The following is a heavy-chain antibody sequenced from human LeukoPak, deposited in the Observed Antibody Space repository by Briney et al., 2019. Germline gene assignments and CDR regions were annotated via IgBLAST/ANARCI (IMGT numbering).Heavy chain of an antibody. V-gene: IGHV3-48*02. CDR3: ARDNRIVLMVYAKWHGMDV. CDR1: GFTFSSYS. J-gene: IGHJ6*02. CDR2: ISSSSSTI. Sequence: GGSLRLSCAASGFTFSSYSMNWVRQAPGKGLEWVSYISSSSSTIYHADSVKGRFTISRDNAKNSLHLQMNSLRDEDTAVYYCARDNRIVLMVYAKWHGMDVWGQGTTVTVSS. D-gene: IGHD2-8*01.